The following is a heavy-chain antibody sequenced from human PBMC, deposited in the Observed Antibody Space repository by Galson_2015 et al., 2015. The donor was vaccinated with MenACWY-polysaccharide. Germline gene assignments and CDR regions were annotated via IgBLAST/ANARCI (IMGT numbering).Heavy chain of an antibody. J-gene: IGHJ1*01. CDR2: ITSSSSYM. Sequence: SLRLSCEASGFTFSSYSMNWVRQAPGKGLEWVSSITSSSSYMYYADSVKGRFTISRDNAKNSLYLQVNSLRAEDTAVYYCARGPTVTWDEYFQHWGQGTLVTVSS. CDR1: GFTFSSYS. CDR3: ARGPTVTWDEYFQH. V-gene: IGHV3-21*01. D-gene: IGHD4-17*01.